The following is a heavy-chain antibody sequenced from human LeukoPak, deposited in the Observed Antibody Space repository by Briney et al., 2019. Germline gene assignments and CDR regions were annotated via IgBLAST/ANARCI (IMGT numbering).Heavy chain of an antibody. CDR2: ISGST. V-gene: IGHV3-23*01. CDR3: AKSSLRYFDY. J-gene: IGHJ4*02. Sequence: GGSLRLSCAASGFTFSSYDMSWVRQAPGKGLEWVSAISGSTYYADSVKGRFTISRDNSKNTLYLQMNSLRAEDTAVYYCAKSSLRYFDYWGQGTLVTVSS. CDR1: GFTFSSYD. D-gene: IGHD6-6*01.